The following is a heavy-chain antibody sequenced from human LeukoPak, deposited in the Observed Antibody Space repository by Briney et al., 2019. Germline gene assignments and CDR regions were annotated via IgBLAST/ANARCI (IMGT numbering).Heavy chain of an antibody. CDR1: GGPISSGGYY. Sequence: SETLSLTCTVSGGPISSGGYYWSWIRQHPGKGLEWIGYIYYSGSTYYNPSLKSRVTISVDTSKNQFSLKLSSVTAADTAVYYCARGRDGYNLRVSGAFDIWGQGTMVTVSS. D-gene: IGHD5-24*01. CDR3: ARGRDGYNLRVSGAFDI. V-gene: IGHV4-31*03. J-gene: IGHJ3*02. CDR2: IYYSGST.